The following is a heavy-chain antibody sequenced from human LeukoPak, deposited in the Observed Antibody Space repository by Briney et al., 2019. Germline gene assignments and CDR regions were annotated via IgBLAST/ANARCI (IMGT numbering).Heavy chain of an antibody. CDR3: AKDYCSSTSCYERYFDS. J-gene: IGHJ4*02. V-gene: IGHV3-30*02. Sequence: PGGSLRLSCAASGFTFSNYSMNWVRQAPGKGLEWVAFIRYDGSNKYYADSVKGRFTISRDNSKNTLYLQMNSLRAEDTAVYYCAKDYCSSTSCYERYFDSWGQGTLVTVSS. CDR1: GFTFSNYS. D-gene: IGHD2-2*01. CDR2: IRYDGSNK.